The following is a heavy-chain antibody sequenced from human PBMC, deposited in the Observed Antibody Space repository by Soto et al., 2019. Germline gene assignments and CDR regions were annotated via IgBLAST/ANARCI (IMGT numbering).Heavy chain of an antibody. J-gene: IGHJ4*02. CDR2: IWYDGSNK. D-gene: IGHD3-22*01. CDR1: GFTFSSYG. Sequence: QVQLVESGGGVVQPGRSLRLSCAASGFTFSSYGMHWVRQAPGKGLEWVAVIWYDGSNKYYADSVKGRFTISRDNSKNTLYLQMNSLRAEDTAVYYFASHGGSGYYNYWGQGTLVTVSS. V-gene: IGHV3-33*01. CDR3: ASHGGSGYYNY.